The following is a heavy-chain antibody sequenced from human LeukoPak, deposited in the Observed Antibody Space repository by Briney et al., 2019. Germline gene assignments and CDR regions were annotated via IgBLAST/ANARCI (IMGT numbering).Heavy chain of an antibody. CDR3: ARDPVGATTGMGS. CDR1: GFTFSSYS. J-gene: IGHJ5*02. CDR2: ISSSSSTI. Sequence: GGFLRLSCAASGFTFSSYSMNWVRQAPGKGLEWVSYISSSSSTIYYADSVKGRFTISRDNAKNSLYLQMNSLRAEDTAVYYCARDPVGATTGMGSWGQGTLVTVSS. V-gene: IGHV3-48*01. D-gene: IGHD1-26*01.